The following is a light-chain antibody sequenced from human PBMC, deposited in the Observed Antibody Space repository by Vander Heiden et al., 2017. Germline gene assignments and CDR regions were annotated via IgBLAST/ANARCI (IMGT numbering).Light chain of an antibody. CDR1: NIGGKS. CDR2: DDS. V-gene: IGLV3-21*03. Sequence: SYVLTQPPSVSVAPGKTATITCGGNNIGGKSVHWYQQKPGQAPVLVVHDDSARPSGIPERFSGSNSENTATLTISRVEAGDEADYFCQVWDRGSDHYVFGTGTEVTVL. J-gene: IGLJ1*01. CDR3: QVWDRGSDHYV.